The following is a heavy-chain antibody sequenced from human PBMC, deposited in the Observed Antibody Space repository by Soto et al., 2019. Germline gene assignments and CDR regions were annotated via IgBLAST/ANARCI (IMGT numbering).Heavy chain of an antibody. Sequence: QVQLVESGGGVVQPGRSLRLSCAASGFTFSSYAMHWVRQAPGKGLEWVAVISYDGSNKYYAYSVKGRFTISRDNSKNKLYLQMNSLRAEDTAVYYCARDRYYGSGSYSVWGQGTTVTVSS. J-gene: IGHJ6*02. CDR3: ARDRYYGSGSYSV. CDR1: GFTFSSYA. V-gene: IGHV3-30-3*01. CDR2: ISYDGSNK. D-gene: IGHD3-10*01.